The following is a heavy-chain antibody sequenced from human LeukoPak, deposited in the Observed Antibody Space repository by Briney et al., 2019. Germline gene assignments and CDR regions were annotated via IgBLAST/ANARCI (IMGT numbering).Heavy chain of an antibody. V-gene: IGHV3-7*01. J-gene: IGHJ4*02. Sequence: GGSLRLSCAASEFTFSGYWMSWVRQAPGKGLEWVANIKEDGSEKYYVDSLKGRFTISRDNAKNTLYLQMNSLRAEDTAVYYCARDRSRDSSGHRSYYFDYWGQGTLVTVSS. CDR2: IKEDGSEK. CDR3: ARDRSRDSSGHRSYYFDY. CDR1: EFTFSGYW. D-gene: IGHD3-22*01.